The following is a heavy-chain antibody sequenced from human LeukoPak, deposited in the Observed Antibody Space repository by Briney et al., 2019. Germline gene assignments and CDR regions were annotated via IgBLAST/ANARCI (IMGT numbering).Heavy chain of an antibody. CDR1: GFTFDDYG. V-gene: IGHV3-20*04. CDR2: INRNGGST. J-gene: IGHJ6*03. D-gene: IGHD2-15*01. Sequence: PGGSLRLSCAASGFTFDDYGMSWVRQAPGKGLEWVSGINRNGGSTGYADSAKGRFTISRDNAKNSLYLQMNSLRAEDTAVCYCARDIEDYCSGGSCYYYMDVWGKGTTVTVSS. CDR3: ARDIEDYCSGGSCYYYMDV.